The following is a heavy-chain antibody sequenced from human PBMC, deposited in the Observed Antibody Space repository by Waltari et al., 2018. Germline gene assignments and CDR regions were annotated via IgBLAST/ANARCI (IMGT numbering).Heavy chain of an antibody. CDR2: INPNSGDT. J-gene: IGHJ4*02. CDR1: GYSFSGYD. Sequence: QVQLVQSGAEARKPGASVKVSCKASGYSFSGYDSNWVRQAPGQVLEWVGWINPNSGDTGYAQNFQGHVTITRISSMSTAYMELTSLKSEDTAVYYCARGRDYGDSLDPFGYWGQGTLVTVSS. D-gene: IGHD4-17*01. CDR3: ARGRDYGDSLDPFGY. V-gene: IGHV1-8*02.